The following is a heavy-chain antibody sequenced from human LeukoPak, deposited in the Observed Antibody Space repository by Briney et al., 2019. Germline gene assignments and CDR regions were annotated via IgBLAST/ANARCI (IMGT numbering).Heavy chain of an antibody. D-gene: IGHD2-15*01. J-gene: IGHJ4*02. V-gene: IGHV1-18*01. CDR2: IGAYNGNT. CDR1: GYTFTSYG. CDR3: ARESHDVVVAATFFDY. Sequence: ASVKVSCNASGYTFTSYGISWVRQAPGQGLEWMGWIGAYNGNTNYAQKLQGRVTMTTDTSTSTAYMELRSLRSDDTAVYYCARESHDVVVAATFFDYWGQGTLVTVSS.